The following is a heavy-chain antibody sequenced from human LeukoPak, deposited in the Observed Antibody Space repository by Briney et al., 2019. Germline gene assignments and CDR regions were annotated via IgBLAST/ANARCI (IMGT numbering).Heavy chain of an antibody. V-gene: IGHV1-2*02. D-gene: IGHD3-10*01. CDR3: ATREAMVRGGMDV. J-gene: IGHJ6*03. CDR1: GYTFTDYY. Sequence: ASVKVSCKASGYTFTDYYIHWIRQAPGQGFEWMGWINPNSGATNYAQKFQGRVTMTEDTSTDTAYMELSSLRSEDTAVYYCATREAMVRGGMDVWGKGTTVTISS. CDR2: INPNSGAT.